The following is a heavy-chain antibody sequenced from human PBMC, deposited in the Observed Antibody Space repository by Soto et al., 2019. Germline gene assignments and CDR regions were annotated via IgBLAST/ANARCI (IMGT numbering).Heavy chain of an antibody. CDR2: ISYDGSNK. CDR1: GFTFSSYA. Sequence: QVQLEESGGGVVQPGRSLRLSCAASGFTFSSYAMHWVRQAPGKGLEWVAVISYDGSNKYYADSVKGRFTISRDNSKNTLYLQMNSLRAEDTAVYYCAREDGYYYYGMDVWGQGTTVTVSS. CDR3: AREDGYYYYGMDV. J-gene: IGHJ6*02. V-gene: IGHV3-30-3*01.